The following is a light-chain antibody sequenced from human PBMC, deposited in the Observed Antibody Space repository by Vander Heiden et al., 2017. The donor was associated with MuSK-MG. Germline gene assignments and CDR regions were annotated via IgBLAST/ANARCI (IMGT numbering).Light chain of an antibody. V-gene: IGLV2-14*01. CDR1: SSDVGAYQH. Sequence: QSALTQPASVSGSPGQSVTISCPGTSSDVGAYQHVSWYQPHPGKAPKLIIYDVSNRPAGCSNRFSGSKSGNTASLTISGLQAEDEADYYCSSYTSSYTYVFGTGTKVTVL. J-gene: IGLJ1*01. CDR3: SSYTSSYTYV. CDR2: DVS.